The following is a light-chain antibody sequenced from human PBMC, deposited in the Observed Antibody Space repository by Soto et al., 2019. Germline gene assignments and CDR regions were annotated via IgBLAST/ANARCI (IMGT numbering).Light chain of an antibody. J-gene: IGKJ3*01. CDR2: LGS. CDR3: IQTLQTPFT. CDR1: QSLLHSTGYNY. Sequence: DIVVTESPLSLAVTPGEPASISCRSSQSLLHSTGYNYLDWYLQKPGQSPQLLIYLGSTRASGVPDRFTGSGSDTDFTLKIGRVEAEDVGIYYCIQTLQTPFTFGPGTRVDVK. V-gene: IGKV2-28*01.